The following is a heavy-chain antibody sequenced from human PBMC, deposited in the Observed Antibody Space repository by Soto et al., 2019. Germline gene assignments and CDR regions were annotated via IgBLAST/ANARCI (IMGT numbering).Heavy chain of an antibody. D-gene: IGHD3-3*02. Sequence: GGSXRLSCASSGVTFISYSMTWFRHAPGKGLECVSAISGSGGTTYYRESVNGRCTISRDNSKKTVYLQMSSLRPEDTALYFRGKRHSYLDGALFGRPKQRGQGTLV. CDR3: GKRHSYLDGALFGRPKQ. CDR1: GVTFISYS. J-gene: IGHJ4*02. CDR2: ISGSGGTT. V-gene: IGHV3-23*01.